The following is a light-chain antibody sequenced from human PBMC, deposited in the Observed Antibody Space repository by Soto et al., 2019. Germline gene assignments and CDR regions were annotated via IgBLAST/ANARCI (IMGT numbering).Light chain of an antibody. V-gene: IGKV1-9*01. CDR1: QGISSN. CDR3: QQLNSYPPWT. Sequence: IQLTQSPSSLSASVGARVTITCRASQGISSNLAWYQQKPGRAPKLLIFGASTLQSGVPSRFSGSGSGTDFTLTISSLQPEDFATYFCQQLNSYPPWTFGQGTKVEIK. CDR2: GAS. J-gene: IGKJ1*01.